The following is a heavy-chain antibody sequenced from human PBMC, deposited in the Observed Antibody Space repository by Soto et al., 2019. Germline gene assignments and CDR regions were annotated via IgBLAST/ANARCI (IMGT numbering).Heavy chain of an antibody. V-gene: IGHV3-64*04. CDR2: ISRKGDNT. CDR3: AKGGTYHIGDFDS. CDR1: GFTFSSHA. J-gene: IGHJ4*02. Sequence: GGSLRLCCSASGFTFSSHAMHWVRQAPGQGLEYLSAISRKGDNTYYADSVKGRFTFSRDNSMDMVYLQMNSLRAEDTAVYFCAKGGTYHIGDFDSWGQGTLVTVSS. D-gene: IGHD5-12*01.